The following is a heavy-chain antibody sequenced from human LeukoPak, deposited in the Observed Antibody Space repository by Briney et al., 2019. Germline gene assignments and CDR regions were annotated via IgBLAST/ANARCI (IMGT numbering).Heavy chain of an antibody. CDR1: GFTSSRYG. Sequence: GGSLRLSCAASGFTSSRYGMHWVRQAPGKGLEWVAVIWYDGSNKYYADSVKGRFTISRDNSKNTLYLQMNSLRAEDTAVYYCARDGALEMATISYFDYWGQGTLVTVSS. V-gene: IGHV3-33*01. D-gene: IGHD5-24*01. J-gene: IGHJ4*02. CDR2: IWYDGSNK. CDR3: ARDGALEMATISYFDY.